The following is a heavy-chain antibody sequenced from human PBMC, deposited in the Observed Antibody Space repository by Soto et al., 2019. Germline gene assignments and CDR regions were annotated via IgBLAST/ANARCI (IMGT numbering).Heavy chain of an antibody. CDR1: GGSISSYY. CDR2: IYTSGST. J-gene: IGHJ4*02. D-gene: IGHD2-2*02. CDR3: ARVGVEGYCSSTSCYTTSGYFDY. Sequence: QVQLQESGPGLVKPSETLSLTCTVSGGSISSYYWSWIRQPAGKGLEWIGRIYTSGSTNYNPSLKSRVTMSVDTSKNQFSLKLSSVTAADTAVYYCARVGVEGYCSSTSCYTTSGYFDYWGQGTLVTVSS. V-gene: IGHV4-4*07.